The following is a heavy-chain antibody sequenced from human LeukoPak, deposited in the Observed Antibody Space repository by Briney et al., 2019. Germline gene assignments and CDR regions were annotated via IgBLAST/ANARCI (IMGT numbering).Heavy chain of an antibody. J-gene: IGHJ4*02. CDR2: ITSSSSTI. V-gene: IGHV3-48*01. D-gene: IGHD2-15*01. Sequence: GGSLRLSCVASGFTFNSYSINWVRQAPGKGLEWLSYITSSSSTIFYADSVKGRFTISRDNAKNSLYLQMNSLRAEDTAVYYCASSTPGYWGQGTLVTVSS. CDR3: ASSTPGY. CDR1: GFTFNSYS.